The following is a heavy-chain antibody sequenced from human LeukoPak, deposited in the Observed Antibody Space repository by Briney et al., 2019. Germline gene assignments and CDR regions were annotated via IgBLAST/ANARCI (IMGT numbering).Heavy chain of an antibody. D-gene: IGHD2-15*01. V-gene: IGHV4-59*01. CDR1: GGSISNYY. CDR2: IYYSGGT. CDR3: AREGYCSGGNCHRTFDY. J-gene: IGHJ4*02. Sequence: SETLSLTSAVSGGSISNYYWSWIRQPPGKGLEWIGYIYYSGGTNYNPSLRGRVTMSVDRSKNQFSLKLSSVTAADTAVYYCAREGYCSGGNCHRTFDYWGRGTLVTVSS.